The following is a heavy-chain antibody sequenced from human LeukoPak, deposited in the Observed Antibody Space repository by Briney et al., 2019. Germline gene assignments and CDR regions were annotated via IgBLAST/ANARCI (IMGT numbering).Heavy chain of an antibody. D-gene: IGHD5-24*01. Sequence: SETLSLTCTVSGYSISSGYYWGWIRQPPGKGLEWIGSIYHSGSTYYNPSLKSRVTISVDTSKNQFSLKLSSVTAADTAVYYCATLSFRPRWLQPPFDYWGQGTLVTVSS. CDR1: GYSISSGYY. V-gene: IGHV4-38-2*02. CDR3: ATLSFRPRWLQPPFDY. CDR2: IYHSGST. J-gene: IGHJ4*02.